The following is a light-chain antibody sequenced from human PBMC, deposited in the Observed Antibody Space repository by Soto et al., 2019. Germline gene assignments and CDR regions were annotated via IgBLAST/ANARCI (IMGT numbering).Light chain of an antibody. CDR3: TSYAAGKIVV. Sequence: QSALTQPPSASGSPGQSVTISCTGTSSDVGNYNYVSWYQQYPGKAPKLMIYEVNKRPSGVPDRFSGSKSGNTASLTVSGLQAEDEADYYCTSYAAGKIVVFGGGTKLTVL. J-gene: IGLJ2*01. CDR2: EVN. CDR1: SSDVGNYNY. V-gene: IGLV2-8*01.